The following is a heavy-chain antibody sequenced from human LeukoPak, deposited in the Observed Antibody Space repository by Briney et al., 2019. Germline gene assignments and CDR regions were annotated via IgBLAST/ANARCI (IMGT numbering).Heavy chain of an antibody. J-gene: IGHJ4*02. D-gene: IGHD3-10*01. CDR1: GFTFSSYG. V-gene: IGHV3-30*02. CDR2: IRHDGSNK. Sequence: GGSLRLSCAASGFTFSSYGMHWVRQAPGKGLEWAAFIRHDGSNKYYADSVKGRFTISRDNSKNTLYLQMNSLRAEDRAVYYCATGAAPYGSGSYFDYWGQGTLVTVSS. CDR3: ATGAAPYGSGSYFDY.